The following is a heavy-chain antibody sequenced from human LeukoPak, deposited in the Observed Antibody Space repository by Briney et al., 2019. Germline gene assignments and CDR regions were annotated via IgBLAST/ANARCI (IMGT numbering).Heavy chain of an antibody. J-gene: IGHJ4*02. CDR3: ANPGLSYYFDY. D-gene: IGHD3-16*01. V-gene: IGHV3-23*01. CDR2: ISVSGENT. Sequence: GGSLRLSCAISGFTLRTSGMSWVRQAPGKGLEWVSGISVSGENTYYADSVKGRFTISRDKSKNTLSLQMNSLRAEDTAVYYCANPGLSYYFDYWGQGTLVTVSS. CDR1: GFTLRTSG.